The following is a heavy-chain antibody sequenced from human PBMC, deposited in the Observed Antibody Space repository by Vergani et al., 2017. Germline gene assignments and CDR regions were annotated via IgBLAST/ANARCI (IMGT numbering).Heavy chain of an antibody. D-gene: IGHD2-2*01. CDR2: ISSSSSYI. CDR1: GFTFSSYS. CDR3: AGYCSSTSCSQYYYYYGMDV. J-gene: IGHJ6*02. Sequence: EVQLVESGGGLVKPGGSLRLSCAASGFTFSSYSMNWVRQAPGKGLEWVSSISSSSSYIYYADSVKGRFTISRDNAKNSLYLQMNSLRAEDTAVYYCAGYCSSTSCSQYYYYYGMDVWGQGTTVTVSS. V-gene: IGHV3-21*01.